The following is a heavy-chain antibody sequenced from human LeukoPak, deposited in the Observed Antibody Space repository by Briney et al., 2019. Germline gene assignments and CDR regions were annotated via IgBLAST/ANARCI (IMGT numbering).Heavy chain of an antibody. Sequence: GGSLRLSCAASGFTFSSYWMLWVRQAPGKGLVWVSRINSDGSRTTYADSVKGRFTISRDNSKNTLYLQMNSLRAEDTAVYYCARAPIQQRFFDYWGQGTLVTVSS. D-gene: IGHD5-18*01. CDR1: GFTFSSYW. J-gene: IGHJ4*02. CDR2: INSDGSRT. CDR3: ARAPIQQRFFDY. V-gene: IGHV3-74*01.